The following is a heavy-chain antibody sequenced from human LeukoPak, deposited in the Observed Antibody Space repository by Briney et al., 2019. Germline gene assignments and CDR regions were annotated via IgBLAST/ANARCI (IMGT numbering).Heavy chain of an antibody. CDR1: GGSFSGYY. D-gene: IGHD6-13*01. CDR3: ARGRIAAASHTYYFDY. CDR2: INHSGST. J-gene: IGHJ4*02. V-gene: IGHV4-34*01. Sequence: SETLSLTCAVYGGSFSGYYWSWIRQPPGKGLEWIGEINHSGSTNYNPSLKSRVTISVDTSKNQFSLKLSSVTAADTAVYHCARGRIAAASHTYYFDYWGQGTLVTVSS.